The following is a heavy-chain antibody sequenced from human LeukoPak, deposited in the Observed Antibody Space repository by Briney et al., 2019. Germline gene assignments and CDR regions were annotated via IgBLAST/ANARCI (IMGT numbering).Heavy chain of an antibody. CDR2: ISSSSSYI. V-gene: IGHV3-21*01. CDR1: GFTFSSYS. CDR3: ARVSYSNYVIDDY. J-gene: IGHJ4*02. Sequence: GGSLRLSCAASGFTFSSYSMNWVRQAPGKGLEWVSSISSSSSYIYYADSVKGRFTISRDNAKNSLYLQMNSLRAEDTAVYFCARVSYSNYVIDDYWGQGTLVTVSS. D-gene: IGHD4-11*01.